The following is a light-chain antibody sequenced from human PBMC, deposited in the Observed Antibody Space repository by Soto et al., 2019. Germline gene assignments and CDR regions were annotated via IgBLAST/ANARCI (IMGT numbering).Light chain of an antibody. Sequence: QSVLTQPPSASGTPVQRVTISCSGSSSNIGSNTVNWYQQLPGTAPKLLIYGNNQRPSGVPDRFSGSKSGTSASLAISGLQSEDEADYYCAAWDDSLNGYVFGTGTKVTVL. CDR2: GNN. V-gene: IGLV1-44*01. CDR1: SSNIGSNT. J-gene: IGLJ1*01. CDR3: AAWDDSLNGYV.